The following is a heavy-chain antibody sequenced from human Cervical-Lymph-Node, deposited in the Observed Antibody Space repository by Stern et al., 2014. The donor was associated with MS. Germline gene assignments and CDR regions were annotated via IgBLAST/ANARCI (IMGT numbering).Heavy chain of an antibody. V-gene: IGHV3-30-3*01. CDR1: GFTFRSYA. CDR3: ARDPSRFGDNGYLDY. D-gene: IGHD3-10*01. J-gene: IGHJ4*02. Sequence: VQLVQSGGGVVQPGKSLRLSCAASGFTFRSYAMHWVRQAPGQGLEWVGVISYDGPHKYNADSVKGRFTISRDNSKNTLFLQMSSLRGEDTAVYYCARDPSRFGDNGYLDYWGQGTLVTVSS. CDR2: ISYDGPHK.